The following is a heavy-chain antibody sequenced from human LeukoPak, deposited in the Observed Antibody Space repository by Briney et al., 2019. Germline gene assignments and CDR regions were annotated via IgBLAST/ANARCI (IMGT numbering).Heavy chain of an antibody. V-gene: IGHV1-8*01. D-gene: IGHD6-13*01. J-gene: IGHJ5*02. Sequence: ASVKVSCKASGYTFTSYDINWVRQATGQGLEWMGWMNPNSGNTGYAQKFQGRVTMTRNTSISTAYMELSSLRSEDTAVYYCARDTPDPTYSSSWGGSFDPWGQGTLVTVSS. CDR1: GYTFTSYD. CDR3: ARDTPDPTYSSSWGGSFDP. CDR2: MNPNSGNT.